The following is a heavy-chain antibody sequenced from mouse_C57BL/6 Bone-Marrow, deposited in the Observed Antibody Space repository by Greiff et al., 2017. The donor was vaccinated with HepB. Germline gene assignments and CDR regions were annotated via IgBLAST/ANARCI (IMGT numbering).Heavy chain of an antibody. J-gene: IGHJ2*01. Sequence: QVQLQQSGAELVRPGTSVKLSCKASGYTFTSYWMHWVKQRPGQGLEWIGVIDPSDSYTNYNQKFKGKATLTVDTSSSTAYMQLSSLTSEDSAVYYCARGGIYYGYFDYWGQGTTLTVSS. CDR3: ARGGIYYGYFDY. V-gene: IGHV1-59*01. CDR1: GYTFTSYW. D-gene: IGHD2-1*01. CDR2: IDPSDSYT.